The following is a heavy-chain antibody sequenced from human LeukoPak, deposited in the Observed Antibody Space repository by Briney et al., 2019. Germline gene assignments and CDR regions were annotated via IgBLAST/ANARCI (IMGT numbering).Heavy chain of an antibody. D-gene: IGHD1-1*01. CDR1: GGSISSYY. Sequence: SETLSLTCTVSGGSISSYYWSWIRQPAGKGLEWIGRIYTSGSTNYNPSLKSRVTMSVDTSKNQFSLKLNSVTAADTAVYYCASGQDRENVDYWGQGTLVTVSS. J-gene: IGHJ4*02. V-gene: IGHV4-4*07. CDR3: ASGQDRENVDY. CDR2: IYTSGST.